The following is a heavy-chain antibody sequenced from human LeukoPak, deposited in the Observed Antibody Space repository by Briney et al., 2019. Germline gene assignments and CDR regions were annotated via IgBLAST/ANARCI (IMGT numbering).Heavy chain of an antibody. V-gene: IGHV4-34*11. CDR1: GGSFSGYY. D-gene: IGHD6-19*01. J-gene: IGHJ4*02. Sequence: KPSETLSLTCAVYGGSFSGYYWSWIRQPPGKGLEWIGYIHYTGSTKYNPSLQSRVTISVDTSMNQISLKLSSVTAADTAVYFCARYRSSALDYWGQGALVTVSS. CDR3: ARYRSSALDY. CDR2: IHYTGST.